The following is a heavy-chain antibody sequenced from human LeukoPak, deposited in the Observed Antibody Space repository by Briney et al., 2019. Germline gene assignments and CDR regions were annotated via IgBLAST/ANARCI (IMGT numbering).Heavy chain of an antibody. V-gene: IGHV5-51*01. CDR2: IYPADSDA. J-gene: IGHJ3*01. D-gene: IGHD1-14*01. CDR1: GYIFSGQW. CDR3: ARQGRPGTFDF. Sequence: GESLKISCKGSGYIFSGQWLGWVRQMPGKGLEYMGIIYPADSDARYSPSFQGQVTISADKSSNTAYLHWGSLKASDTAMYYCARQGRPGTFDFWGQGTVVTVSS.